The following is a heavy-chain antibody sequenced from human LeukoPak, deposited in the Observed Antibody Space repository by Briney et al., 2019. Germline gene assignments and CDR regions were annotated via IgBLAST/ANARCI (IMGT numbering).Heavy chain of an antibody. CDR3: ARDRYNWNDKADAFDI. V-gene: IGHV1-18*01. D-gene: IGHD1-1*01. CDR1: GYTFTSYG. CDR2: ISAYNGNT. Sequence: ASVKVSCKASGYTFTSYGISWVRQALGQGLEWMGWISAYNGNTNYAQKLQGRVTMTTDTSTSTAYMELRSLRSDDTAVYYCARDRYNWNDKADAFDIWGQGTMVTVSS. J-gene: IGHJ3*02.